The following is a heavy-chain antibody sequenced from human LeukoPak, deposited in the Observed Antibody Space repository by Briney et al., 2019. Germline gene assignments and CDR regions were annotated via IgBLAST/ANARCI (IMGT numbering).Heavy chain of an antibody. Sequence: SETLSLTCTVAGGSISSSSYYWGWIRQPPGKGLEWIGSIYYSGSTYYNPSLKSQVTISVDTSKNQFSLKLSSVTAADTAVYYCARHGWYDDVWGSAYFDYWGQGTLVTVSS. CDR2: IYYSGST. J-gene: IGHJ4*02. V-gene: IGHV4-39*01. CDR3: ARHGWYDDVWGSAYFDY. D-gene: IGHD3-16*01. CDR1: GGSISSSSYY.